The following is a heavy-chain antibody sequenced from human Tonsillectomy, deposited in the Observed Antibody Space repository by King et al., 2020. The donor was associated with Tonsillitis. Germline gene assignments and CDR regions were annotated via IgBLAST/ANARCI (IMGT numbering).Heavy chain of an antibody. CDR2: ISSSSSTI. J-gene: IGHJ5*02. CDR1: GFTFSSYS. Sequence: VQLVESGGGLVQPGGSLRLSCAASGFTFSSYSMNWVRQAPGRGLGWVSYISSSSSTIYYADSVKGRFTLSRDNAKNSLYLQMNSLSTEDTAVYYCARDENTMIVVADNWFDPWGQGTLVSVSS. CDR3: ARDENTMIVVADNWFDP. V-gene: IGHV3-48*01. D-gene: IGHD3-22*01.